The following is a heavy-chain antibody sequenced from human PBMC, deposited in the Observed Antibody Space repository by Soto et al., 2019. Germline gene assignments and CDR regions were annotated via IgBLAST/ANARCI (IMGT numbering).Heavy chain of an antibody. CDR1: GFTFRNYD. V-gene: IGHV3-13*05. J-gene: IGHJ6*02. Sequence: EVQLVESGGGLVQPGGSLRLSCEASGFTFRNYDMHWVRQGTGKGLEWVSGISAAGDPDYADSVEGRFTISRENAQNSFFLKMNSITVGDTAVYYCARTDRDFYGLDVWGQGTTVIVSS. CDR3: ARTDRDFYGLDV. CDR2: ISAAGDP.